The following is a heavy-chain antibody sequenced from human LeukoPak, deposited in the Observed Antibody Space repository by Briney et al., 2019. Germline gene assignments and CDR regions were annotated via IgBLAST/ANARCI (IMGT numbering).Heavy chain of an antibody. CDR1: GGTFSSYA. CDR3: ARVVTYYGSGSYSDY. Sequence: ASVKVSCKASGGTFSSYAISWVRQAPGQGLEWMGWISAYNGNTNYAQKLQGRVTMTTDTSTSTAYMELRSLRSDDTAVYYCARVVTYYGSGSYSDYWGQGTLVTVSS. CDR2: ISAYNGNT. J-gene: IGHJ4*02. V-gene: IGHV1-18*01. D-gene: IGHD3-10*01.